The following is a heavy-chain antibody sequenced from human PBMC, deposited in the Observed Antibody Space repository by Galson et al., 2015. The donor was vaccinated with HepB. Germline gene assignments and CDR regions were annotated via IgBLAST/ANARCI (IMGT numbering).Heavy chain of an antibody. D-gene: IGHD3-10*01. CDR1: GYTFTSYG. J-gene: IGHJ4*02. Sequence: SVKVSCKASGYTFTSYGISWVRQAPGQGLEWMGWISTYNGNTNSVQKLQGRVTMTTDTSTSTAYMELRSLRSDDTAVYYCARGLGSGTWYYFDYWGQGTLVTVSS. CDR3: ARGLGSGTWYYFDY. V-gene: IGHV1-18*04. CDR2: ISTYNGNT.